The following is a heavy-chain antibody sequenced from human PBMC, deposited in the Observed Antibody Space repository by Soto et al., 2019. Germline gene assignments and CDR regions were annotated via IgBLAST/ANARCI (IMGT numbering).Heavy chain of an antibody. Sequence: SETLSLTCAVSGGSISSTNWWSWVRQSPGKGLEWIGEISHSGSTKYNPSLKSRVTISEDKPKMQFSLKMTSVTAADMAVYYCGRPQLGHSGGSQFDLWGRGTLVTVSS. CDR1: GGSISSTNW. D-gene: IGHD6-19*01. J-gene: IGHJ5*02. CDR2: ISHSGST. V-gene: IGHV4-4*02. CDR3: GRPQLGHSGGSQFDL.